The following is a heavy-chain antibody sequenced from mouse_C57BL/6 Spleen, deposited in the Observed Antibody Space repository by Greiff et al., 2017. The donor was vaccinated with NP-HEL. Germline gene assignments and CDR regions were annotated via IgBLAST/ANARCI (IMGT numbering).Heavy chain of an antibody. CDR3: ARGAYYFDY. D-gene: IGHD3-1*01. CDR2: LDPSDSYT. CDR1: GYTFTSYW. J-gene: IGHJ2*01. Sequence: VQLQQSGAELVMPGASVKLSCKASGYTFTSYWMHWVKQRPGQGLEWIGELDPSDSYTNYNQKFKGKSTLTVDKSSSTAYMQLSSLTSEDSAVYYCARGAYYFDYWGQGTTLTVSS. V-gene: IGHV1-69*01.